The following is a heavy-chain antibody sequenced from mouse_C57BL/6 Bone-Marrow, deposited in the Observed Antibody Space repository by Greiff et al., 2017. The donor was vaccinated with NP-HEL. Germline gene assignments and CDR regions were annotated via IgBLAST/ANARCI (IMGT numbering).Heavy chain of an antibody. CDR2: IDPSDSYT. V-gene: IGHV1-50*01. CDR1: GYTFTSYW. Sequence: VQLQQSGAELVKPGASVKLSCKASGYTFTSYWMQWVKQRPGQGLEWIGEIDPSDSYTNYNQKFKGKATLTVDTSSSTAYMQLSSLTSEDSAVYYCARGGDYGPFDYWGQGTTLTVSS. D-gene: IGHD1-1*01. J-gene: IGHJ2*01. CDR3: ARGGDYGPFDY.